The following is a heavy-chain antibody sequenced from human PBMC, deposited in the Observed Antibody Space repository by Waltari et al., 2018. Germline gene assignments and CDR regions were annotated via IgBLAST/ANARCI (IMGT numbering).Heavy chain of an antibody. Sequence: QVQLVQSGAEVKKPGSSVKVSCKASGGTFSSYAISWVRQAPGQGLEWMGGLIPIFGTANYAQKFQGRVTITADESTSTAYMELSSLRSEDTAVYYCARDSLIAVAGEAAFDIWGQGTMVTVSS. J-gene: IGHJ3*02. CDR1: GGTFSSYA. CDR3: ARDSLIAVAGEAAFDI. D-gene: IGHD6-19*01. V-gene: IGHV1-69*01. CDR2: LIPIFGTA.